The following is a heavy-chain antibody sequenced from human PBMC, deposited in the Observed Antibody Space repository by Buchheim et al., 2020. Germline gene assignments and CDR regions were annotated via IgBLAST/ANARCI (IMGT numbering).Heavy chain of an antibody. D-gene: IGHD5/OR15-5a*01. Sequence: VQLVASGGAWVQPGGSLRLSCVASGFTFSDYWMTWVRQVPGKGLEWVAVVSNDGRDKHYADSVKGRFLISRDNSRNTIFLQMSSLRTEDTAVYYCARDTSVSANYYFDYWGQGTL. J-gene: IGHJ4*02. CDR1: GFTFSDYW. CDR3: ARDTSVSANYYFDY. CDR2: VSNDGRDK. V-gene: IGHV3-30*03.